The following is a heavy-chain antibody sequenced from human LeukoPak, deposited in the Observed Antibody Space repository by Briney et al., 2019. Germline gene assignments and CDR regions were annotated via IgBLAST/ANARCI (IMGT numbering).Heavy chain of an antibody. D-gene: IGHD4-17*01. CDR1: GFTVSSNY. CDR3: ARVVDHDYGDYYLDY. J-gene: IGHJ4*02. CDR2: IYSGGST. V-gene: IGHV3-66*01. Sequence: GGSLRLSCAASGFTVSSNYMSWVRQAPGKGLEWVSVIYSGGSTYYADSVKGRFTISRDNSKNTLYLQMNSLRAEDTAVYYCARVVDHDYGDYYLDYWGQGTLVTVFS.